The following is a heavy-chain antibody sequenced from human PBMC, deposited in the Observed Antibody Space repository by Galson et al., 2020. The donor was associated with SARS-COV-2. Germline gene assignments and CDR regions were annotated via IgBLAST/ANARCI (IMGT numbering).Heavy chain of an antibody. CDR2: ISWNSGSI. V-gene: IGHV3-9*01. D-gene: IGHD3-16*02. Sequence: SLKISCAASGFTFDDYAMHWVRQAPGKGLEWVSGISWNSGSIGYADSVKGRFTISRDNAKNSLYLQMNSLRAEDTALYYCAKTFNMITFGGVIVNWGQGTLVTVSS. CDR1: GFTFDDYA. J-gene: IGHJ4*02. CDR3: AKTFNMITFGGVIVN.